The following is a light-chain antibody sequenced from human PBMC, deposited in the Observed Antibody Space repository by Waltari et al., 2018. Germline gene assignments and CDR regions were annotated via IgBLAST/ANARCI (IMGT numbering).Light chain of an antibody. CDR3: TSYTSTNTVV. CDR1: SSDVGGYNY. Sequence: QSALTQPASVSGSPGQSITISCTATSSDVGGYNYVSWYQQHPGKAPKLMIYDVTKWPSGVSNRFSGSKSGNTASLTISGLQAEDEADYYCTSYTSTNTVVFGGGTKVTVL. V-gene: IGLV2-14*01. J-gene: IGLJ2*01. CDR2: DVT.